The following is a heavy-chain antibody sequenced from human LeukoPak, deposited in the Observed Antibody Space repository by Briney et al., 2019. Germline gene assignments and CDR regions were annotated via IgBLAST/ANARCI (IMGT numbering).Heavy chain of an antibody. Sequence: PGGSLRLSCAASGFPFSNYAMNWVRQAPGKGLEWVSSISSSGDDTNSADSVKGRFTISRDNSKNTLYLQMNSLRAEDTAVYYCAKTLLTDFRGITSSYKSDWGQGTLVTASS. J-gene: IGHJ4*02. D-gene: IGHD3-10*01. CDR1: GFPFSNYA. V-gene: IGHV3-23*01. CDR3: AKTLLTDFRGITSSYKSD. CDR2: ISSSGDDT.